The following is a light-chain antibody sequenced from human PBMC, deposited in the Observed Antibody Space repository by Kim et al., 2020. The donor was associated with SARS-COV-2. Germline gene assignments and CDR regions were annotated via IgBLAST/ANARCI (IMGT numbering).Light chain of an antibody. J-gene: IGLJ3*02. CDR3: QSYDSSLSGSV. V-gene: IGLV1-40*01. CDR1: SSNIVAGYD. Sequence: VTISCTGSSSNIVAGYDVPWYQQLPGTAPKLLIYGNSNRPSGVPDRFSGSKSGTSASLAITGLQAEDEADYYCQSYDSSLSGSVFGGGTQLTVL. CDR2: GNS.